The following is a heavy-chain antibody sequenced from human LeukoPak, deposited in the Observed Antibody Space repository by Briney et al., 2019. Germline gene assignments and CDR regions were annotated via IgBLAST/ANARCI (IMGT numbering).Heavy chain of an antibody. V-gene: IGHV1-69*13. CDR1: GGTFISYA. CDR2: IIPIFGTA. J-gene: IGHJ4*02. D-gene: IGHD3-22*01. CDR3: ARDGYDSSGYYYYFDY. Sequence: ASVQVSCKASGGTFISYAISWVRQAPGQGLEWMGGIIPIFGTANYAQKFQGRVTITADESTSTAYMELSSLRSEDTAVYYCARDGYDSSGYYYYFDYWGQGTLVTVSS.